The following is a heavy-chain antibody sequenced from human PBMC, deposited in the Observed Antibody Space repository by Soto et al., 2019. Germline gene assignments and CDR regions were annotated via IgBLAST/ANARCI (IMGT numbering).Heavy chain of an antibody. D-gene: IGHD2-21*02. CDR1: GYTFISYG. Sequence: PSVKVSCKASGYTFISYGISWVRQAPGEGLEWMGWISAYNGNTNYAQKLQGRVTMTTDTSTSTAYMELRSLRSDDTAVYYCARVDPYCGGDCYYAFDIWGQGTMVTVSS. V-gene: IGHV1-18*01. CDR2: ISAYNGNT. J-gene: IGHJ3*02. CDR3: ARVDPYCGGDCYYAFDI.